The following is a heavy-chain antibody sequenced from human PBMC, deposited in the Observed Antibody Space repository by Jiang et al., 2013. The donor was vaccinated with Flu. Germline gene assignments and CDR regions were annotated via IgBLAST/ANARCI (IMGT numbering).Heavy chain of an antibody. Sequence: SFSGYYWSWIRQPPGKGLEWIGEINHSGSTNYNPSLKSRVTISVDTSKNQFSLKLSSVTAADTAVYYCARYYDYVWGSYRSYGMDVWGKGTTVTVSS. J-gene: IGHJ6*04. CDR3: ARYYDYVWGSYRSYGMDV. V-gene: IGHV4-34*01. CDR2: INHSGST. D-gene: IGHD3-16*02. CDR1: SFSGYY.